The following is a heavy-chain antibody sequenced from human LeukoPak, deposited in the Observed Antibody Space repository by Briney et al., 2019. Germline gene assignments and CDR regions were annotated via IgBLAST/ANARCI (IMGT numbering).Heavy chain of an antibody. V-gene: IGHV3-30*18. CDR2: ISYDGSNQ. D-gene: IGHD2-2*01. Sequence: GGSLRLSCAASGFTFSNYGMHWVRQPPGKGLEWVAIISYDGSNQYYVDSVKGRFTISRDNSKNTLYLQMNSLRAEDTAVYYCAKGETIVVVPAAIGGDYWGQGTLVTVSS. CDR1: GFTFSNYG. CDR3: AKGETIVVVPAAIGGDY. J-gene: IGHJ4*02.